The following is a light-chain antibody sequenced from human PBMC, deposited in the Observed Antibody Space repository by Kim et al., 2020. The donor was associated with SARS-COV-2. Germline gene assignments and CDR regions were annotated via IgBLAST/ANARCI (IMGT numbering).Light chain of an antibody. CDR3: SSYTSSSTVV. CDR2: DVS. CDR1: RSDVVAYKL. V-gene: IGLV2-14*04. J-gene: IGLJ3*02. Sequence: GQSTTISCPGSRSDVVAYKLVSWYQQHPGKAPNFMIYDVSKRLSGVSNRFSGSKSGNTASLTISGLQAEDEADYYCSSYTSSSTVVFGGGTKVTVL.